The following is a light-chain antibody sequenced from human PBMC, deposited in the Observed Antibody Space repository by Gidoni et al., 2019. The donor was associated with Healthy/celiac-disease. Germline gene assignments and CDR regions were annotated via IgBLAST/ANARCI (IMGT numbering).Light chain of an antibody. J-gene: IGLJ1*01. CDR3: CSYAGSSTYV. CDR2: EGS. CDR1: SSDVWSYNL. V-gene: IGLV2-23*01. Sequence: QSALTQPASAPGSPGQSITISCTGTSSDVWSYNLVSWYQQHPGKAPKLMIYEGSKRPSGVSNRFSGSKSGNTASLTISGLQAEDEADYYCCSYAGSSTYVFGTGTKVTVL.